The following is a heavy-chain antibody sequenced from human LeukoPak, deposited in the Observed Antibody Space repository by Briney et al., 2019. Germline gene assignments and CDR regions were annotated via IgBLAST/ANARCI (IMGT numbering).Heavy chain of an antibody. J-gene: IGHJ5*02. V-gene: IGHV4-59*01. CDR1: GGSISSYY. D-gene: IGHD3-3*01. CDR3: ARSLSILRFLEWSTQNWFDP. CDR2: IYYSGST. Sequence: SETLSLTCTVSGGSISSYYWSWIRQPPGKGLEWIGYIYYSGSTNYNPSLKSRVTISVDTSKNQFFLKLSSVTAADTAVYYCARSLSILRFLEWSTQNWFDPWGQGTLVTVSS.